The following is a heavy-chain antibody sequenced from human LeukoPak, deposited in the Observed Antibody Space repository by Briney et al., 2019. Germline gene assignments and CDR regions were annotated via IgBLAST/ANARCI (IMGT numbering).Heavy chain of an antibody. CDR2: ITSSGSYI. V-gene: IGHV3-21*01. Sequence: GGSLRLSCAASGFTFKTYTMNWVRQPPGKGLEWVSSITSSGSYIEYADSVKGRFTISRDNAKNSLSLQVNSLRVEDTAIYYCARESGGGYRASNYYYYGMDVWGQGTTVTVSS. CDR3: ARESGGGYRASNYYYYGMDV. CDR1: GFTFKTYT. J-gene: IGHJ6*02. D-gene: IGHD3-22*01.